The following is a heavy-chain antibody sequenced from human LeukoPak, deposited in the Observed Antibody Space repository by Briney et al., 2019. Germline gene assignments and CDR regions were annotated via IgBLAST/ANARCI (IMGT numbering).Heavy chain of an antibody. J-gene: IGHJ4*02. V-gene: IGHV1-69*05. CDR2: IIPIFGTA. D-gene: IGHD5-24*01. CDR3: TQRWLQSPIDY. Sequence: SVKVSCKASGGTFSSYAISWVRQAPGQGLEWMGGIIPIFGTANYARKLQGRVTITTDESTSTAYMELSSLRSEDTAVYYCTQRWLQSPIDYWGQGTLVTVSS. CDR1: GGTFSSYA.